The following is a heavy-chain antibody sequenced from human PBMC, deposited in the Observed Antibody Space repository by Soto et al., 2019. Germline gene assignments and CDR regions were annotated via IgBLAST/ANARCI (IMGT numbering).Heavy chain of an antibody. D-gene: IGHD6-6*01. J-gene: IGHJ4*02. CDR2: INAGNGNT. Sequence: ASVKVSCKASGYTFTSYAMHWVRQAPGQRLEWMGWINAGNGNTKYSQKFQGRVTITRDTSASTAYIELSSLRSEDTAVYYCARDQAYSSSSDYWGQGTLVTVSS. V-gene: IGHV1-3*01. CDR3: ARDQAYSSSSDY. CDR1: GYTFTSYA.